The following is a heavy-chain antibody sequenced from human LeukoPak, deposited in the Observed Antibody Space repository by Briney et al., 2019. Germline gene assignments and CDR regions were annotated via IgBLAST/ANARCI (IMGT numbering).Heavy chain of an antibody. J-gene: IGHJ4*02. CDR2: ISYDGSNK. V-gene: IGHV3-30*18. CDR3: ANSYGG. Sequence: GGSLRLSCAASGFIFSSYEVNWVRQAPGKGLEWVAVISYDGSNKYYADSVKGRFTISRDNSKNTLYLQMNSLRAEDTAVYYCANSYGGWGQGTLVTVSS. D-gene: IGHD4-23*01. CDR1: GFIFSSYE.